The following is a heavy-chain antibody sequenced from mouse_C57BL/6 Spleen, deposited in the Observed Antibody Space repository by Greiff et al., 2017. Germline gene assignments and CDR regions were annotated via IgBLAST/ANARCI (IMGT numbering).Heavy chain of an antibody. CDR3: ARRAYGSSPSYYCDY. J-gene: IGHJ2*01. D-gene: IGHD1-1*01. Sequence: QVQLQQPGAELVRPGTSVKLSCKASGYTFTSYWMHWVKQRPGQGLEWIGVIDPSDSYTNYNQKFKGKATLTVDTSSSTAYMQLSSLTSEDSAVYYCARRAYGSSPSYYCDYWGQGTTRTVSS. V-gene: IGHV1-59*01. CDR2: IDPSDSYT. CDR1: GYTFTSYW.